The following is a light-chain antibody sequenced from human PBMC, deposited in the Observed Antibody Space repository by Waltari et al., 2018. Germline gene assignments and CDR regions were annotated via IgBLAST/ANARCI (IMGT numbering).Light chain of an antibody. CDR2: VNNDGSH. J-gene: IGLJ3*02. CDR1: SGNSSTI. CDR3: ETGGHGTWV. V-gene: IGLV4-69*01. Sequence: QLVLTQSPSASASLGASVKLTCNLSSGNSSTIIAWTQQQPEKGPLYLMKVNNDGSHSKGDDIPYRFSGSSSGAERYLTLSSLQSEDEADYYCETGGHGTWVFGGGTKLTVL.